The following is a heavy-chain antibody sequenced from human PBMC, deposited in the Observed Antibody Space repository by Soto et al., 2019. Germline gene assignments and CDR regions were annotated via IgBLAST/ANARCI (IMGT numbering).Heavy chain of an antibody. CDR3: ARRMSLRSTIKCGNDFGY. D-gene: IGHD5-12*01. CDR2: IEPSDSYI. CDR1: GYNFNNNW. V-gene: IGHV5-10-1*01. J-gene: IGHJ4*02. Sequence: GESLKISFTASGYNFNNNWIGGVRQTPGKGLEWMGRIEPSDSYIDYSPSFKGHVTISSDKSINTVYLQWSSLKASDTAMYYCARRMSLRSTIKCGNDFGYWGQGALVTVST.